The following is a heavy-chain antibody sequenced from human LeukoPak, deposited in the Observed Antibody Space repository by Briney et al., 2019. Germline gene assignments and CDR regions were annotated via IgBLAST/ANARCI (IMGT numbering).Heavy chain of an antibody. Sequence: PGGSLRLSCAAAGFTFSTYTLNWVRQAPGQGLEWVSSISSSSSYIYYADSVKGRFTISRDNAKNSLYLHMNSLRAEDTAVYYCARDRYSSSLDAFDIWGQGTMVTVSS. CDR1: GFTFSTYT. V-gene: IGHV3-21*01. J-gene: IGHJ3*02. D-gene: IGHD6-13*01. CDR2: ISSSSSYI. CDR3: ARDRYSSSLDAFDI.